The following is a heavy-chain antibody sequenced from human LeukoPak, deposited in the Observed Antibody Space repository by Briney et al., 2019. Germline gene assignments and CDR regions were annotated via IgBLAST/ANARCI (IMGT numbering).Heavy chain of an antibody. D-gene: IGHD3-22*01. J-gene: IGHJ3*02. CDR1: GGSIRSSYYY. Sequence: SETLSLTCTVSGGSIRSSYYYWGWIRQPPGKGLEWIGSIYDSGSTYYNPSLKSRVTISVDTSKNQFSLKLSSVTAADTAVYYCARSQSTTPYYYDSSSAFDIWGQGTMVTVSS. CDR2: IYDSGST. V-gene: IGHV4-39*07. CDR3: ARSQSTTPYYYDSSSAFDI.